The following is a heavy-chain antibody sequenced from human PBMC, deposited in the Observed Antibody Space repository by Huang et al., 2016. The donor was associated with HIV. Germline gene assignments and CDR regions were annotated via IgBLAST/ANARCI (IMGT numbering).Heavy chain of an antibody. J-gene: IGHJ3*02. CDR1: GYTLTELS. D-gene: IGHD2-21*01. V-gene: IGHV1-24*01. CDR2: FDPEHGET. Sequence: QVQLVQSGAEVKKPGASVKVSCKVSGYTLTELSIHWVRQAPGKGLEWMGGFDPEHGETIYAQNFQGRVTMTEDTSTDTADMELHSLRPEDTAVYYCAAGYDTYYDIWGQGTMVIASS. CDR3: AAGYDTYYDI.